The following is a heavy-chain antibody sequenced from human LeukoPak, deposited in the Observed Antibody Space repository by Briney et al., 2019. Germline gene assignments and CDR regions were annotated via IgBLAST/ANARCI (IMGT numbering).Heavy chain of an antibody. CDR3: ARGLDVVAVAGLYYFDY. V-gene: IGHV4-34*01. Sequence: NPSETLSLTCAVYGGSFSGYYWSWIRQPPGKGLEWIGEINHSGSTNYNPSLKSRATISVDTSKNQFSLRLSSVTAADTAVYYCARGLDVVAVAGLYYFDYWGQGTLVTVSS. J-gene: IGHJ4*02. CDR1: GGSFSGYY. D-gene: IGHD6-19*01. CDR2: INHSGST.